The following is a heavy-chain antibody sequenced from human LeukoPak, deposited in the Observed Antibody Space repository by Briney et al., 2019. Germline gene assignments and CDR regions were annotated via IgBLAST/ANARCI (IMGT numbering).Heavy chain of an antibody. CDR1: GGSFSGYY. D-gene: IGHD2-2*01. Sequence: SETLSLTCAVYGGSFSGYYWSWIRQPPGKGLEWIGEINHSGSTNYNPSLKSRVTISVDTSKNQFSLKLSSVTAADTAVYYCARDGGVVVPAAPAVFDVWGQGTMVTVSS. V-gene: IGHV4-34*01. J-gene: IGHJ3*01. CDR2: INHSGST. CDR3: ARDGGVVVPAAPAVFDV.